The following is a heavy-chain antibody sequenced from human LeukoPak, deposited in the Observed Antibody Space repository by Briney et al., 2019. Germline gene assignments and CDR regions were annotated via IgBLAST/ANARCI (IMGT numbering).Heavy chain of an antibody. V-gene: IGHV4-30-2*01. CDR1: GGSISSGGYS. J-gene: IGHJ2*01. D-gene: IGHD3-22*01. CDR2: IYHSGST. CDR3: ARTSNYYDSSGASYWYFDL. Sequence: SQTLSLTCAVSGGSISSGGYSWSWIRQPPGKGLEWIGYIYHSGSTYYNPSLKSRVTLSVDRSKNQFSLKLSSVTAADTAVYYCARTSNYYDSSGASYWYFDLWGRGTLVTVSS.